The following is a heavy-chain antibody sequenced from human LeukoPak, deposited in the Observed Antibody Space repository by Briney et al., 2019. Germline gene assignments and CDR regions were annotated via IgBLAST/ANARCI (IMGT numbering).Heavy chain of an antibody. Sequence: GGSLRLSCAASGFTFSSFEMNWVRQAPGKGLEWVSYIGRSGATIYYADSVKGRFTISRDNAKNSLCLHMNSLRAEDTAVYYCAELGITMIGGVWGKGTTVTISS. V-gene: IGHV3-48*03. CDR3: AELGITMIGGV. CDR1: GFTFSSFE. J-gene: IGHJ6*04. CDR2: IGRSGATI. D-gene: IGHD3-10*02.